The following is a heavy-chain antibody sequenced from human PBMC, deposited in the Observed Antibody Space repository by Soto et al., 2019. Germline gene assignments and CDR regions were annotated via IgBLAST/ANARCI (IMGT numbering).Heavy chain of an antibody. D-gene: IGHD3-10*01. Sequence: SETLSLTCTVSGGTISSGDYYWSWIRQPPGKGLEWIGYIYYSGSTYYNPSLKSRVTISVDTSKNQFSLKLSSVTAADTAVYHCARERGADTKNNWFDPWGQGTLVTVSS. J-gene: IGHJ5*02. CDR3: ARERGADTKNNWFDP. V-gene: IGHV4-30-4*01. CDR1: GGTISSGDYY. CDR2: IYYSGST.